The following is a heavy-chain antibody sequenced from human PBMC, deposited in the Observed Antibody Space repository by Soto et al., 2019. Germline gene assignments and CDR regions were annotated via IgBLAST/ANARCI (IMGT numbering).Heavy chain of an antibody. CDR3: ARDPYCSGGSCYGFDP. CDR1: GGSISSGGYY. V-gene: IGHV4-31*03. D-gene: IGHD2-15*01. Sequence: PSETLSLTCTVSGGSISSGGYYWSWIRQHPGKGLEWIGYIYYSGSTYYNPSLKSRVTISVDTSKNQFSPKLSSVTAADTAVYYCARDPYCSGGSCYGFDPWGQGTLVTVSS. CDR2: IYYSGST. J-gene: IGHJ5*02.